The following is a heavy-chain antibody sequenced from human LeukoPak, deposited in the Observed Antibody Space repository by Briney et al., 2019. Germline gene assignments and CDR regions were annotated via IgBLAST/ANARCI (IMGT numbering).Heavy chain of an antibody. CDR1: GFTVSSNY. D-gene: IGHD2-2*01. V-gene: IGHV3-53*01. CDR3: ARDGPARWFDP. J-gene: IGHJ5*02. Sequence: PGRSLRLSCAASGFTVSSNYMSWVRQAPGKGLEWVSVIYSGGSTYYADSVKGRFTISRDNSKNTLYLQMNSLRAEDTAVYYCARDGPARWFDPWGQGTLVTVSS. CDR2: IYSGGST.